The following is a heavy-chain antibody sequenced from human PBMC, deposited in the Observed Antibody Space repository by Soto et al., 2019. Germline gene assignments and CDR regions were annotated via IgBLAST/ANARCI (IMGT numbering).Heavy chain of an antibody. CDR3: ARGRFYGGNSKPDAFDI. D-gene: IGHD4-17*01. V-gene: IGHV4-34*01. J-gene: IGHJ3*02. Sequence: SETLSLTCGVYGGSFSGYYWSWIRQPPGKGLEWIGEINHSGTTSCDPSLKSRVTISGGTSKNQFSLKLSSVIAADTAVYYCARGRFYGGNSKPDAFDIWGQGTMVTVSS. CDR2: INHSGTT. CDR1: GGSFSGYY.